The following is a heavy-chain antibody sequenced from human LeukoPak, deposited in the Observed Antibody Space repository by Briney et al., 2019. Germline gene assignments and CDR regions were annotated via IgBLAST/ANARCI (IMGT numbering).Heavy chain of an antibody. D-gene: IGHD6-13*01. CDR3: AKVFYPAAGTGRVDFPFDY. J-gene: IGHJ4*02. Sequence: PGGSLRLSCAASGFSFSSFSMSWVRQAPGKGLEWVSSISGSGGSTYYADSVKGRFTISRDNSKTTLYLQMNSLRAEDTAVYYCAKVFYPAAGTGRVDFPFDYWGQGTLVTASS. V-gene: IGHV3-23*01. CDR1: GFSFSSFS. CDR2: ISGSGGST.